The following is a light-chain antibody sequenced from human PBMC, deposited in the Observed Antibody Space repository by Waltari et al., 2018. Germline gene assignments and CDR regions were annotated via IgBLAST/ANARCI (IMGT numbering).Light chain of an antibody. CDR1: HPNIGSTY. Sequence: QSALTQPPSVSAAPGQRVTISCSGGHPNIGSTYVSWYRQFPGTAPKLIIYEDSERPSGVPGRFSGSKSGTSATLDITGLQAGDEADYYCGTWDSSLSGAVFGGGTHLTVL. CDR3: GTWDSSLSGAV. V-gene: IGLV1-51*02. J-gene: IGLJ7*01. CDR2: EDS.